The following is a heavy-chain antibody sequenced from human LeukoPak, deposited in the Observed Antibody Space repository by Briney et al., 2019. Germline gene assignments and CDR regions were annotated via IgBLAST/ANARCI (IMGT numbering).Heavy chain of an antibody. CDR3: VTYYFDSSGPKKNY. V-gene: IGHV4-34*01. D-gene: IGHD3-22*01. CDR1: GGSFSGYY. Sequence: PSETLSLTCAVYGGSFSGYYWSWIRQPPGKGLEWIGEINHSGSTNYNPSLKSRVTISVDTSKKQFSLELSSVTAADTAVYYCVTYYFDSSGPKKNYWGQGTLVTVSS. J-gene: IGHJ4*02. CDR2: INHSGST.